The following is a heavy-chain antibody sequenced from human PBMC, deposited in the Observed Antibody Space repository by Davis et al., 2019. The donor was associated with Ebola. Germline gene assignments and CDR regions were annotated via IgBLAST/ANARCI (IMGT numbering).Heavy chain of an antibody. J-gene: IGHJ4*02. V-gene: IGHV3-48*02. Sequence: GESLKISCAASGFTFSAYSMNWVRQAPGKGLEWVSYISDSSTTIYYADSVKGRFTISGDNAKNSLYLQMNSLRDEDTAVYYCATDRNWDFDYWGQGTLVTVSS. CDR1: GFTFSAYS. CDR3: ATDRNWDFDY. D-gene: IGHD7-27*01. CDR2: ISDSSTTI.